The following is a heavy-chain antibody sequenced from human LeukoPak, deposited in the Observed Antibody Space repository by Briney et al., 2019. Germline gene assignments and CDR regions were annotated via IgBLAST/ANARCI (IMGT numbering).Heavy chain of an antibody. D-gene: IGHD3-22*01. CDR2: IYHSGST. V-gene: IGHV4-38-2*02. CDR1: GYSISSGYY. Sequence: SETLSPTCTVSGYSISSGYYWGWIRQPPGKGLEWIGSIYHSGSTYYNPSLKSRVTISVDTSKNQFSLKLSSVTAADTAVYYCARYYYDSSGYYGGSAFDIWGQGTMVTVSS. J-gene: IGHJ3*02. CDR3: ARYYYDSSGYYGGSAFDI.